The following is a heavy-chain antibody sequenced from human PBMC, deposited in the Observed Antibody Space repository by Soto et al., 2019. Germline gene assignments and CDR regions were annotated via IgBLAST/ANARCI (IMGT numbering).Heavy chain of an antibody. CDR2: ISYDGSNK. CDR3: ARDHPLLEWLLFYYYYYGMDV. D-gene: IGHD3-3*01. J-gene: IGHJ6*02. Sequence: GGSLRLSCAASGFTFSSYAMHWVRQAPGKGLEWVAVISYDGSNKYYADSVKGRFTISRDNSKNTLYLQMNSLRAEDTAVYYCARDHPLLEWLLFYYYYYGMDVWGQGTTGTVSS. V-gene: IGHV3-30-3*01. CDR1: GFTFSSYA.